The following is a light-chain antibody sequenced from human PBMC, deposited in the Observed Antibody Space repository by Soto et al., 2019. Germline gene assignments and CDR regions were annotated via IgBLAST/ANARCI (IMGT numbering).Light chain of an antibody. Sequence: IQLTQSPSSLSASVGDRVTITCRASQTISSWLAWYQQKPGKAPKLLIYKASTLKSGVPSRFSGSGSGTEFTLTISSLQPDDFATYYCQHYNSYSEAFGQGTKVEI. CDR2: KAS. CDR1: QTISSW. V-gene: IGKV1-5*03. J-gene: IGKJ1*01. CDR3: QHYNSYSEA.